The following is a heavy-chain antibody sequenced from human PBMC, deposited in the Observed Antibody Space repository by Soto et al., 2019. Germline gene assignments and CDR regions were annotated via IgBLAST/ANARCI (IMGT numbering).Heavy chain of an antibody. CDR3: AKDTWSFRNDFWSGYYMFSGFDP. Sequence: EVQLLESGGGLVQPGGSLRLSCAASGFTFSSYAMSWVRQAPGKGLAWVSAISGSGGSTYYADSVKGRFTISRDNSKNTLYLQMNSLRAEDTAVYYCAKDTWSFRNDFWSGYYMFSGFDPWGQGTLVTVSS. J-gene: IGHJ5*02. CDR2: ISGSGGST. V-gene: IGHV3-23*01. CDR1: GFTFSSYA. D-gene: IGHD3-3*01.